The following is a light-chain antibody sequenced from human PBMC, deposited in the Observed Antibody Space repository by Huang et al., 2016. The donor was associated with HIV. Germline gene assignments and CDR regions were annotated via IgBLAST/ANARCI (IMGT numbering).Light chain of an antibody. CDR2: DTT. V-gene: IGKV3-20*01. Sequence: EILLTQSPDTLSLSPGEGATLSCRASQSVYSTKFAWYQQKPGRPPRLRIYDTTSRPTGIPERFSGSGSGTDFTLTISSLDPEDFAVYYCQQYGVSPFTFGPGTTVDVK. CDR3: QQYGVSPFT. CDR1: QSVYSTK. J-gene: IGKJ3*01.